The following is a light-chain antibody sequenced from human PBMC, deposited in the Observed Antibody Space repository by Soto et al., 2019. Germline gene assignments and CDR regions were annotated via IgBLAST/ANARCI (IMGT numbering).Light chain of an antibody. Sequence: IVLTQSPGSLCLSPGERATLSCGASESVPLNYLALYQQKPCQTPRLLIYDTSTSVTGIPARFSVSGSGTDFTLTISRLETEDFGVYDGQQRSNRTLTFRQGTRLEIK. V-gene: IGKV3-11*01. CDR3: QQRSNRTLT. J-gene: IGKJ5*01. CDR1: ESVPLNY. CDR2: DTS.